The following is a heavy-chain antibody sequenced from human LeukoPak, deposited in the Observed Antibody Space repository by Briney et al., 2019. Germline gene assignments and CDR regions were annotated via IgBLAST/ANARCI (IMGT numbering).Heavy chain of an antibody. Sequence: PSETLSLSCTVSGASISSGGYYWSWIRQPAGKGLEWIGRINPSGDTNYNPSLKSRVTFSIETSKNQFSLKLNSATAADTAMYFCARGYNTGWYFDFWGRGTLVTVS. CDR3: ARGYNTGWYFDF. V-gene: IGHV4-61*02. D-gene: IGHD2-8*02. CDR2: INPSGDT. J-gene: IGHJ2*01. CDR1: GASISSGGYY.